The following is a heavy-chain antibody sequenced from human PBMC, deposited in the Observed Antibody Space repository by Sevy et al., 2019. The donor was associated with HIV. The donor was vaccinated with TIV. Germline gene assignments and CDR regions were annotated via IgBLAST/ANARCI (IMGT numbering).Heavy chain of an antibody. CDR1: GGSFSGYY. CDR3: ATSEGATTFDY. V-gene: IGHV4-34*01. CDR2: INHSGST. D-gene: IGHD5-12*01. Sequence: SETLSLTCAVYGGSFSGYYWSWIRQPPGKGLEWIGEINHSGSTNYNPSLKSRVTISVNTSKNQFSLKLSTGTAADTAVYYCATSEGATTFDYWGQGTLVTVSS. J-gene: IGHJ4*02.